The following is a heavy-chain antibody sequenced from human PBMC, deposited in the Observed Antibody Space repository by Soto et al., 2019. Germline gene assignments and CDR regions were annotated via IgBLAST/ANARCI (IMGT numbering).Heavy chain of an antibody. CDR3: AREEPASRHHDY. V-gene: IGHV4-34*01. J-gene: IGHJ4*02. CDR1: GGSFSDYY. D-gene: IGHD1-26*01. CDR2: VSHSGST. Sequence: PSETLSLTCAVYGGSFSDYYWCWIRQTPEKGLEWIGEVSHSGSTTYNPSLKNRVTIAIDTSKNQFSLTLNSVTAADTAMYFCAREEPASRHHDYWGQGNLVTVSS.